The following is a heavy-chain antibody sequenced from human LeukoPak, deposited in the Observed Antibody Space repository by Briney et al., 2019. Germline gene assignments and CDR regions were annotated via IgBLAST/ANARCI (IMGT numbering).Heavy chain of an antibody. CDR1: GFTFSSYS. J-gene: IGHJ4*02. CDR3: AKDESKDGWELLRLDY. CDR2: ISSSSSYI. Sequence: GGSLRLSCAASGFTFSSYSMNWVRQAPGKGLEWVSSISSSSSYIYYADSVKGRFTISRDNAKNSLYLQMNSLRAEDTAVYYCAKDESKDGWELLRLDYWGQGTLVTVSS. D-gene: IGHD1-26*01. V-gene: IGHV3-21*01.